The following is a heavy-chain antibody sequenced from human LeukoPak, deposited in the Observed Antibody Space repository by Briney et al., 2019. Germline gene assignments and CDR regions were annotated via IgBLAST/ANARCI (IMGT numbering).Heavy chain of an antibody. CDR2: INPRGST. CDR3: ARGNLWDYRRYYYYMDV. CDR1: GGSFSGGSFSGYY. D-gene: IGHD4-11*01. Sequence: SETMSLTCDVYGGSFSGGSFSGYYWSWIRQPPGKGLEWIGEINPRGSTNHNPSLKSRVTMSVDTSKMQLCLKLSSVTAADTAVYYCARGNLWDYRRYYYYMDVWGKGTTVTVSS. J-gene: IGHJ6*03. V-gene: IGHV4-34*01.